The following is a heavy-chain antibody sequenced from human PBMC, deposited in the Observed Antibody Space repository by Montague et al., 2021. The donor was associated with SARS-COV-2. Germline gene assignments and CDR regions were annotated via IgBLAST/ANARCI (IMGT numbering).Heavy chain of an antibody. Sequence: TLSLTCTASGGSISRYYWSWIRQPPGKGLEWIGYIFYSGSSNYNPSLKSRVTMSVDTSKNQFSLKLNSVTAADTAVYYCARDKGLDKYHYESSRYYPWFDPWGQGTLVTVSS. J-gene: IGHJ5*02. CDR1: GGSISRYY. CDR2: IFYSGSS. CDR3: ARDKGLDKYHYESSRYYPWFDP. V-gene: IGHV4-59*01. D-gene: IGHD3-22*01.